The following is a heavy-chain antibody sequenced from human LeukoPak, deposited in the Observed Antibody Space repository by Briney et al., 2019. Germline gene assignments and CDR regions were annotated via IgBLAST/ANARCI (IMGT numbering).Heavy chain of an antibody. D-gene: IGHD3-10*01. V-gene: IGHV3-33*01. CDR1: GFTFSSYG. CDR2: IWYDGSNK. Sequence: GRSLRLSCAASGFTFSSYGMHWVRQAPGKGLEWVAVIWYDGSNKYYADSVKGRFTISRDNSKNTLYLQMNSMRAEDTAVYYCARETPPGYYGSGPSYCYYGMDFWGQGTTVTVSS. CDR3: ARETPPGYYGSGPSYCYYGMDF. J-gene: IGHJ6*02.